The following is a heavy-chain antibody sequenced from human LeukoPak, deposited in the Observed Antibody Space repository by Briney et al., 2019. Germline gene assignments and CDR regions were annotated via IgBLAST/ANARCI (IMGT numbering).Heavy chain of an antibody. CDR3: ATKSGNYYNY. D-gene: IGHD1-26*01. V-gene: IGHV3-74*01. CDR1: GNYW. Sequence: GGSLRLSCAASGNYWMHWVRQVPGKGLVWVSHINSDGSWTSYADSVKGRFTISKDNAKNTVYLQINSLRTEDTAVYYCATKSGNYYNYWGRGSLVTVSS. J-gene: IGHJ4*02. CDR2: INSDGSWT.